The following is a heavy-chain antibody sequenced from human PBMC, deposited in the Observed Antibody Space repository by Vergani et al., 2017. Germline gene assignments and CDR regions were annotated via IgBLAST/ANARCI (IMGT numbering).Heavy chain of an antibody. Sequence: QVTLKESGPVLVKPTETLTLTCTVSGFSLSNTRMGVSWIRQPPGKALEWLAHIFSNDEKSYSTSLKSRLTISKDTSKSQVVLHMTNMDPVDTATYYCAREYGLRYVDGLIAMDYWGQGTLVTVSS. CDR1: GFSLSNTRMG. V-gene: IGHV2-26*01. CDR2: IFSNDEK. CDR3: AREYGLRYVDGLIAMDY. J-gene: IGHJ4*02. D-gene: IGHD3-9*01.